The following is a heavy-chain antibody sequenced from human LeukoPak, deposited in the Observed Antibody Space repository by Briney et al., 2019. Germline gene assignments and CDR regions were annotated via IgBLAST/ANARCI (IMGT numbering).Heavy chain of an antibody. V-gene: IGHV3-23*01. CDR3: AKLIPPVDCSRTSCYGFDY. J-gene: IGHJ4*02. Sequence: GGSLSLSCAVSGFTFSSYAMSWVRQAPGKGLEWVSAITSRGGNTYYTDSVKGRFTVSRDNSKNTLYLQMNSLRAEDTAVYFCAKLIPPVDCSRTSCYGFDYWGQGTLVTVSS. CDR2: ITSRGGNT. CDR1: GFTFSSYA. D-gene: IGHD2-2*01.